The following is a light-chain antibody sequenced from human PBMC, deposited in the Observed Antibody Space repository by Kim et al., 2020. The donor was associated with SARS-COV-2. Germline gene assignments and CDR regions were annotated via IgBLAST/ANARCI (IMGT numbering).Light chain of an antibody. CDR2: YDS. V-gene: IGLV3-21*04. Sequence: ATGKTGRMTIGRHNIESKSVHWYQQQPGQDPVLVIYYDSDWTSGIPERFSGSNCGNTATLTISRVEAGDEDDYYCQVWDSSSDHWVFGGGTQLAVL. CDR3: QVWDSSSDHWV. J-gene: IGLJ3*02. CDR1: NIESKS.